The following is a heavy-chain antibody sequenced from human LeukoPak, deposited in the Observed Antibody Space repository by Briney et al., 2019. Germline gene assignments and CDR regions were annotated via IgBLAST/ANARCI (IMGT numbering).Heavy chain of an antibody. V-gene: IGHV7-4-1*02. CDR1: GYTFTSNA. J-gene: IGHJ4*02. CDR2: INTNTGNP. CDR3: ARGDLYFYGDPSAY. D-gene: IGHD4-17*01. Sequence: ASVKVSCKASGYTFTSNALGWVRQAPGQGLEWMGWINTNTGNPTYAQGFTGRFVFSLDTSDNTAYLQISSLQAEDTAVYYCARGDLYFYGDPSAYWGQGTLVTVSS.